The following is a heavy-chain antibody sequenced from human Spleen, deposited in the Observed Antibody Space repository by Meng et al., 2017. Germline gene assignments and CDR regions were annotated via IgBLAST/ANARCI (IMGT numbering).Heavy chain of an antibody. CDR1: GGTFSSYT. J-gene: IGHJ5*02. CDR2: IIPILGIA. Sequence: SVKVSCKASGGTFSSYTISWVRQAPGQGLEWMGRIIPILGIANYAQKFQGRVTITADKSTSTAYMELSSLRSEDTEVYYCARDQGSSGRYRWESNRFDHWGQGTLVTVSS. D-gene: IGHD6-19*01. V-gene: IGHV1-69*04. CDR3: ARDQGSSGRYRWESNRFDH.